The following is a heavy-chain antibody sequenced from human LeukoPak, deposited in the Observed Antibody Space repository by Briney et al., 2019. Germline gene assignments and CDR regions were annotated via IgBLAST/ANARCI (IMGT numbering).Heavy chain of an antibody. CDR2: IYYSGST. Sequence: PSETLSLTCTVSGGSISSGGYYWSWIRQHPGKGLEWIGYIYYSGSTYYNPSLKSRVTISVDTSKNQFSLKLSSVTAADTAVYYCARTPIVAPMGYFDYWGQGTLVTVSS. D-gene: IGHD5-12*01. J-gene: IGHJ4*02. CDR1: GGSISSGGYY. CDR3: ARTPIVAPMGYFDY. V-gene: IGHV4-31*03.